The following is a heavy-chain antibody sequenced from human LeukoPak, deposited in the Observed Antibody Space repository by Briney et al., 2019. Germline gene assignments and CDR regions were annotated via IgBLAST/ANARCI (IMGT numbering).Heavy chain of an antibody. V-gene: IGHV3-7*05. CDR1: GFTFSSYW. Sequence: GGSLRLSCAASGFTFSSYWMTWVRQAPGKGLEWVATITLDGSEKFYVDSVKGRFTISRDNAKNSLYLQMNSLRAEDTAVYYCEVDAFDMGGQGILVAVSS. CDR2: ITLDGSEK. J-gene: IGHJ3*02. CDR3: EVDAFDM.